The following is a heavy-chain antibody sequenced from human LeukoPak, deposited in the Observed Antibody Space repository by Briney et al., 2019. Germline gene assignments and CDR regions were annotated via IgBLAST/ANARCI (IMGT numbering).Heavy chain of an antibody. CDR1: GFSFSNYP. J-gene: IGHJ4*02. V-gene: IGHV3-30*04. Sequence: GALRLSCAASGFSFSNYPMHWVRQAPGKGLEWVAVIANDGKDKHNADSVKGRFTISRDNPKNTLYLQMNSLRAEDTAMYYCARDLTIAAANYYFDNWGQGTLVTVSS. CDR3: ARDLTIAAANYYFDN. D-gene: IGHD6-13*01. CDR2: IANDGKDK.